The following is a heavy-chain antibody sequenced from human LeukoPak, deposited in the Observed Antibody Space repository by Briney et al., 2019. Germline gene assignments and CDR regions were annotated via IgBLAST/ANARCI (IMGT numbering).Heavy chain of an antibody. CDR2: ISGSGGST. J-gene: IGHJ4*02. CDR1: GFNFSSYA. CDR3: AVGPRYADFDY. V-gene: IGHV3-23*01. Sequence: PGGSLRLSCAAPGFNFSSYAMSWVRQAPGKGLEWDSAISGSGGSTYYADSVKGRFTISRDNSKSTLYLQMNSLRAEDTAVYYCAVGPRYADFDYWGQGTLVTVSS. D-gene: IGHD5-12*01.